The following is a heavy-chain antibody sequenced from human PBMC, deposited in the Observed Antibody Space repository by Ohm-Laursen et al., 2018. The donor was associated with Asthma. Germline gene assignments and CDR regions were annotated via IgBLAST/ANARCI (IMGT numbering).Heavy chain of an antibody. J-gene: IGHJ4*02. CDR3: ARGAFYYESTGYYFFDH. Sequence: TLSLTCTVSGDSISRSGYYWSWIRQHPGKGLEWIGYIYYSGLTYSNPSLRSRVIISVDTSKNQFSLNLTSVTAADTAVYYCARGAFYYESTGYYFFDHWGQGALVTVSS. CDR2: IYYSGLT. CDR1: GDSISRSGYY. V-gene: IGHV4-31*03. D-gene: IGHD3-22*01.